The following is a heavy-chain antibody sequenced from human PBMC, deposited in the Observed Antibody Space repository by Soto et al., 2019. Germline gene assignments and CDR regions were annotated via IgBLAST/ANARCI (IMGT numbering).Heavy chain of an antibody. D-gene: IGHD6-6*01. CDR2: IIPIFGTA. CDR1: GNTFTSYY. Sequence: SVKVSCKAAGNTFTSYYIHWVRQAPGQGLEWMGGIIPIFGTANYAQKFQGRVTITADKSTSTAYMELSSLRSEDTAVYYCASTSIAARVDPWGQGTLVTVSS. J-gene: IGHJ5*02. V-gene: IGHV1-69*06. CDR3: ASTSIAARVDP.